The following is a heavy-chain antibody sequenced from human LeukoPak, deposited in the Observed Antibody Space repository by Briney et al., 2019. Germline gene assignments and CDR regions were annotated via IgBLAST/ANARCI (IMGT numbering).Heavy chain of an antibody. J-gene: IGHJ4*02. D-gene: IGHD5-18*01. Sequence: GGSVRLYCADSGFTFSNAWMSWVRQAPGKGLEWGVRIKSKTDGGTTDYAAPVKGRFTISRDDSKNTLYLQLNSLKTEDTAVYYCTTDITGGYSYAIRSDYWGQGTLVTVSS. V-gene: IGHV3-15*01. CDR1: GFTFSNAW. CDR2: IKSKTDGGTT. CDR3: TTDITGGYSYAIRSDY.